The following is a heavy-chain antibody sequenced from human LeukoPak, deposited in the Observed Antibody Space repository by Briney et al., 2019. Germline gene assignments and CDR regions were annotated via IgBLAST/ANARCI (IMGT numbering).Heavy chain of an antibody. CDR2: ISAYNDNT. V-gene: IGHV1-18*01. Sequence: ASVKVSCKASGYTFTSYGISWVRQAPGQGLEWMGWISAYNDNTNYAQKLQGRVTITTDTSTSTAYMELRSLRSEDTAVYYCARELPPGIAVAGTIEGNYYYYYGMDVWGQGTTVTVSS. J-gene: IGHJ6*02. CDR3: ARELPPGIAVAGTIEGNYYYYYGMDV. D-gene: IGHD6-19*01. CDR1: GYTFTSYG.